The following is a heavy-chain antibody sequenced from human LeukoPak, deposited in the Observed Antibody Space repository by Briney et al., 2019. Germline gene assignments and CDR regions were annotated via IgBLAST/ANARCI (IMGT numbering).Heavy chain of an antibody. CDR2: IIPIFGTA. J-gene: IGHJ4*02. D-gene: IGHD3-22*01. V-gene: IGHV1-69*05. CDR1: GGTFSSYA. CDR3: AGGRTDTMIVVVTFDY. Sequence: GASVKVSCKATGGTFSSYAISWVRQAPGQGLEWMGGIIPIFGTANYAQKFQGRVTITTDESTSTAYMELSSLRSEDTAVYYCAGGRTDTMIVVVTFDYWGQGTLVTVS.